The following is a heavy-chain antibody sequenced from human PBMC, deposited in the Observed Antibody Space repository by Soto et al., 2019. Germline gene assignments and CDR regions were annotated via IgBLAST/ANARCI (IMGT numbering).Heavy chain of an antibody. D-gene: IGHD2-8*02. CDR3: ARDKITGLFDY. CDR1: GFTFSIYS. J-gene: IGHJ4*02. CDR2: IMPGSSHI. V-gene: IGHV3-48*01. Sequence: PGGSLRLSCAASGFTFSIYSMNWVRQAPGKGLEWVSYIMPGSSHIFYADSVKGRFTISRDNAKNSLYLQMNSLRAEDTAVYYCARDKITGLFDYWGQGTLVTVSS.